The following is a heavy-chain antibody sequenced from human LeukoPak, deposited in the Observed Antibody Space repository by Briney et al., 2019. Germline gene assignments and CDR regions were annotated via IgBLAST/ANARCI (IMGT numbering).Heavy chain of an antibody. D-gene: IGHD1-14*01. CDR3: TRHRSNRTPLYYYGMDV. Sequence: GGSLTLSCAASGLTFSGSAMHWVRQASGKGLEWVGRIRSKANSYATAYAASVKGRFTISRDDSKNTAYLQMNSLKTEDTAVYYCTRHRSNRTPLYYYGMDVWGQGTTVTVSS. CDR1: GLTFSGSA. CDR2: IRSKANSYAT. V-gene: IGHV3-73*01. J-gene: IGHJ6*02.